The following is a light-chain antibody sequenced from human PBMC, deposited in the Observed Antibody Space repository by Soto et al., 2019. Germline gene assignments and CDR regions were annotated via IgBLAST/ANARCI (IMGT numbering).Light chain of an antibody. CDR1: NSDIGGYNF. J-gene: IGLJ2*01. Sequence: SALTQPASVSGSPGQSITIACTGTNSDIGGYNFVSWYQQHPGMAPKLMIYDVFKRPSGVSGRFSGSKSGNTASLTISGLRPEDEANYFCSSYTSTTTAVFGGGTKLTVL. V-gene: IGLV2-14*03. CDR3: SSYTSTTTAV. CDR2: DVF.